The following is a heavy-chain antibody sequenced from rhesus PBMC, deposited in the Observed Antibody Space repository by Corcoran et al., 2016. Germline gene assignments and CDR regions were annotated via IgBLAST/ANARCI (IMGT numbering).Heavy chain of an antibody. CDR2: IHGGSGST. Sequence: QVLLQESGPGLVKPSETLSRTCPVSAGSMSRNYWSRSRHSPGKGLEWIGYIHGGSGSTSYHPSLKRRVTFSRDTSKNQFSLKLTSVTAADTAVYYCARLVAGSGLDSWGQGVVVTVSS. CDR1: AGSMSRNY. CDR3: ARLVAGSGLDS. J-gene: IGHJ6*01. V-gene: IGHV4-147*01. D-gene: IGHD6-37*01.